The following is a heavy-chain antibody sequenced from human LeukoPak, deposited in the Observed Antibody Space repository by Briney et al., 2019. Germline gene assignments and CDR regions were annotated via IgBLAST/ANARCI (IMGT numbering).Heavy chain of an antibody. D-gene: IGHD6-19*01. J-gene: IGHJ4*02. Sequence: GRSLRLSCAASGFTFGGYAMHWVRQAPGKGLEWVSSISSSSSYIYYADSVKGRFTISRDNAKNSLYLQMNSLRAEDTAVYYCARVSSGWFHFDYWGQGTLVTVSS. CDR1: GFTFGGYA. CDR3: ARVSSGWFHFDY. CDR2: ISSSSSYI. V-gene: IGHV3-21*01.